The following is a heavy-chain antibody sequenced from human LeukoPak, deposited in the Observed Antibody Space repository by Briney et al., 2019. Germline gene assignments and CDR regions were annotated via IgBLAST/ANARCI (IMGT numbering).Heavy chain of an antibody. V-gene: IGHV4-4*07. J-gene: IGHJ6*03. D-gene: IGHD2-8*02. Sequence: SETLSLTCTVSGDSLSGNYWTWIRQPAGKGLEWNGRIYNSGSTNYNPSLKSRVAMSVDTSRNLFSLNLRSVTAADTSVYYCARVPRYCTGSSCWDYYYYMDVWGTGTTVTVSS. CDR2: IYNSGST. CDR3: ARVPRYCTGSSCWDYYYYMDV. CDR1: GDSLSGNY.